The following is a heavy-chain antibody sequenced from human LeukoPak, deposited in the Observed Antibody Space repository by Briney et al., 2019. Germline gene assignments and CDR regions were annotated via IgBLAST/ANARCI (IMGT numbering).Heavy chain of an antibody. Sequence: SETLSLTCTVSGGSISSYYWSWIRQPPGKGLEWIGYISYSGSTNFNPSLKSRVTISVDTSKNQFSLKLSSVTAADTAVYYCAREGTTGTNLNWFDPWGQGTLVTVSS. CDR2: ISYSGST. CDR3: AREGTTGTNLNWFDP. D-gene: IGHD1-1*01. V-gene: IGHV4-59*01. J-gene: IGHJ5*02. CDR1: GGSISSYY.